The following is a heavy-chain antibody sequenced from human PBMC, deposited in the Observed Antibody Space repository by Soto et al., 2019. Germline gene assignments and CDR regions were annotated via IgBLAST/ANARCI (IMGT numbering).Heavy chain of an antibody. V-gene: IGHV4-31*03. CDR2: IYYSGST. Sequence: QVQLQESGPGLVKPSQTLSLTCTVSGGSISSGGYYWSWIRQHPGKGLEWIGYIYYSGSTYYNPSLKSRVTISVDTSKNQVSLKRSSVTAADTAVYYCARAQDSSGYYGLFDYWGQGTLVTVSS. CDR1: GGSISSGGYY. J-gene: IGHJ4*02. CDR3: ARAQDSSGYYGLFDY. D-gene: IGHD3-22*01.